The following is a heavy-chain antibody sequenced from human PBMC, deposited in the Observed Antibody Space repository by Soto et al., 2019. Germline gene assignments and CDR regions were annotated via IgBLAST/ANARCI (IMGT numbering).Heavy chain of an antibody. CDR3: AKERATKTASDY. CDR2: ISYDGSNK. V-gene: IGHV3-30*18. J-gene: IGHJ4*02. Sequence: GGSLRLSCAASGFAFSSYGMHLVRQSPGKGLEWVAVISYDGSNKYYADSVKGRFTISRDNTKNTLFLQMNSLRAEDTAVYYCAKERATKTASDYWGQGALVTVSS. D-gene: IGHD2-8*01. CDR1: GFAFSSYG.